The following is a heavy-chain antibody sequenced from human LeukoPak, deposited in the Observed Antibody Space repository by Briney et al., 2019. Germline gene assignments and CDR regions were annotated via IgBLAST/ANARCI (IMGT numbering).Heavy chain of an antibody. J-gene: IGHJ6*02. CDR1: GFTFSSYA. CDR3: AKGLSTNYYYGMDV. CDR2: LSGSGGST. D-gene: IGHD2-2*01. Sequence: GGSLRLSCAASGFTFSSYAMSWVPQAPGKGLEWVSALSGSGGSTYYADSVKGRFTISRDNSKNTLYLQMNSLRAEDTAVYYCAKGLSTNYYYGMDVWGQGTTVTVSS. V-gene: IGHV3-23*01.